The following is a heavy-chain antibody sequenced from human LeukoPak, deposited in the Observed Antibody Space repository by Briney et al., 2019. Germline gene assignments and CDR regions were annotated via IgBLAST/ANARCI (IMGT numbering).Heavy chain of an antibody. CDR3: ATSLRPGGGNSSLLDY. D-gene: IGHD4-23*01. V-gene: IGHV3-30*03. Sequence: GRSLRLSCAASGFTFSRFGMHWVRQAPGKGLEWVAVISYDGSTKYYADSVKGRFTISRDNSKNTLYLQMNSLTVHDTAVYYCATSLRPGGGNSSLLDYWGQGILVTVSS. J-gene: IGHJ4*02. CDR2: ISYDGSTK. CDR1: GFTFSRFG.